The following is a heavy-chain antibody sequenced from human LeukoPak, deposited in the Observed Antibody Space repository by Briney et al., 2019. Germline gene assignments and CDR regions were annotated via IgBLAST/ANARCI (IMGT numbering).Heavy chain of an antibody. D-gene: IGHD1-26*01. J-gene: IGHJ6*02. CDR3: ARVYFSGSYYYYYGMDV. CDR1: GYTFASYD. V-gene: IGHV1-8*01. Sequence: ASVKVSCKASGYTFASYDINWVRQATGQGLEWMGWMNPNSGNTGYAQKFQGRVTMTRNTSISTAYMELSSLRSEDTAVYYCARVYFSGSYYYYYGMDVWGQGTTVTVSS. CDR2: MNPNSGNT.